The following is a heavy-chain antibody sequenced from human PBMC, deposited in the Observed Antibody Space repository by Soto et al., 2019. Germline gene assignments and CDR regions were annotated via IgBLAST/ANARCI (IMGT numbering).Heavy chain of an antibody. J-gene: IGHJ6*02. D-gene: IGHD3-22*01. Sequence: QVQLVESGGGVVQPGRSLRLSCAASGFTFSSYGMHWVRQAPGKGLEWVAVISYDGSNKYYADSVKGRFTISRDNSKNTLYLQMNSLRAEDTAVYYCAKDYCRSITMIVVACNGMDVWGQGTTVTVSS. CDR3: AKDYCRSITMIVVACNGMDV. CDR1: GFTFSSYG. V-gene: IGHV3-30*18. CDR2: ISYDGSNK.